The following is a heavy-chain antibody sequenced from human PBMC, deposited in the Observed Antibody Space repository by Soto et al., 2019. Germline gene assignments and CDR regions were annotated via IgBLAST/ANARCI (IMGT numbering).Heavy chain of an antibody. D-gene: IGHD2-21*02. J-gene: IGHJ6*02. CDR2: IYWDDDK. V-gene: IGHV2-5*02. CDR3: VQSRCGGDCLQSYSSHSYYGLDV. Sequence: ESGPTLVNPTQTLTLTCSFSGFSLSTTGVGVGWIRQPPGKALEWLALIYWDDDKRYNPSLNSRLTITKDTSKNQVVLAMTNMDPVDTATYYCVQSRCGGDCLQSYSSHSYYGLDVWGQGTTVTV. CDR1: GFSLSTTGVG.